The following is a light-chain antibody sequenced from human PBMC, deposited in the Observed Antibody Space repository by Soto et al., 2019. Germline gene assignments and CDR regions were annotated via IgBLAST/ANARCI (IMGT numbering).Light chain of an antibody. Sequence: DIQMTQSPSTLSASVGDRVTITCRASQSISSWLAWYQQKPGKAPKLLIYDASSLESGVPSRFSGSESGTEFTITTSSLQPDDFATYYCQQYTSYSPYTFGQGTKLEIK. CDR1: QSISSW. V-gene: IGKV1-5*01. J-gene: IGKJ2*01. CDR3: QQYTSYSPYT. CDR2: DAS.